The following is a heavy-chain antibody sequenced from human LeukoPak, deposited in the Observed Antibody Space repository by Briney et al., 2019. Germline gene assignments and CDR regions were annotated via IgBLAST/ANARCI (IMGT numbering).Heavy chain of an antibody. D-gene: IGHD5-24*01. CDR1: GYTFTSYY. J-gene: IGHJ5*02. CDR3: ARDPRIRDGYNLGWFDP. Sequence: ASVKVSCKASGYTFTSYYMHWVRQAPGQGLEWMGIINPSGGSTSYAQKFQGRVTKTRDTSTSTVYMELSSLRSEDTAVYYCARDPRIRDGYNLGWFDPWGQGTLVTVSS. CDR2: INPSGGST. V-gene: IGHV1-46*01.